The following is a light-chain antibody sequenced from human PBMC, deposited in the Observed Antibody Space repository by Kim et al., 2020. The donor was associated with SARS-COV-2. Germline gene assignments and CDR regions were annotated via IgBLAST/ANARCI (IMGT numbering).Light chain of an antibody. CDR1: QNILYSSHIRNY. Sequence: DIVMTQSPDSLAVSLGERATINCKSSQNILYSSHIRNYLAWYQQKPRQPPKLLINRASTRESGVPDRFSGSGSGTDFTLTIDNLQAEDVAVYHCQQYFTTPFTFGQGTKLEI. CDR3: QQYFTTPFT. CDR2: RAS. J-gene: IGKJ2*01. V-gene: IGKV4-1*01.